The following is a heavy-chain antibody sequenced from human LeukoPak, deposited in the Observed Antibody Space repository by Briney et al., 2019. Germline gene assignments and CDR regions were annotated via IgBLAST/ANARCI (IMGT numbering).Heavy chain of an antibody. CDR3: AKRGTVTTFGHCDY. V-gene: IGHV3-15*01. Sequence: GSLRLSCAASGFTFSNAWMSWVRQAPGKGLEWVGRIKSKTDGGTTDYAAPVKGRFTISRDDSKNTLYLQMNSLRAEDTAVYYCAKRGTVTTFGHCDYWGQGTLVTVSS. CDR1: GFTFSNAW. D-gene: IGHD4-17*01. CDR2: IKSKTDGGTT. J-gene: IGHJ4*02.